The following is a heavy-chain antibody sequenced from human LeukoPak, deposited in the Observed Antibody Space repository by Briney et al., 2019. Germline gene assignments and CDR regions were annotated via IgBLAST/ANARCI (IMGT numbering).Heavy chain of an antibody. CDR3: ARLRRGPYSGYVNYYYYGMDV. V-gene: IGHV1-2*02. CDR2: INPNSGGT. CDR1: GYTFTGYY. D-gene: IGHD5-12*01. Sequence: ASVKVSCKASGYTFTGYYMHWVRQARGQGLEWMGWINPNSGGTNYAQKFQGRVTMTRDTSISTAYMELSRLRSDDTAVYYCARLRRGPYSGYVNYYYYGMDVWGQGTTVTVSS. J-gene: IGHJ6*02.